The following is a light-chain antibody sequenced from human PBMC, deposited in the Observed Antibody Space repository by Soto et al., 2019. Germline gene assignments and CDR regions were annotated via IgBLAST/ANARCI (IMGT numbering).Light chain of an antibody. CDR1: NIGTKS. V-gene: IGLV3-21*02. Sequence: SYELTQPPSVSVSPGQTASITCGGDNIGTKSVHWYQQRPGQAPVLVVYDDKKRPSGIPERFSGSNSGNTATLTISRVETGDEADYYFKVCERFSDNNFVFGDGTKVTVL. J-gene: IGLJ1*01. CDR3: KVCERFSDNNFV. CDR2: DDK.